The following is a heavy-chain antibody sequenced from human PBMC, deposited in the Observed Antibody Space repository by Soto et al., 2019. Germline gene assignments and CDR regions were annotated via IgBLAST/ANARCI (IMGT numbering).Heavy chain of an antibody. CDR1: GFTFSSYG. J-gene: IGHJ3*02. CDR2: IWYDGSNK. D-gene: IGHD6-19*01. Sequence: QVQLVESGGGVVQPGRSLRLSCAASGFTFSSYGMHWVRQAPGKGLEWVAVIWYDGSNKYYADSVKGRFTISRDNSKNTLYLQMNSLRAEDTGVYYCARDEWQWLVLYAFDIWGQGTMVTVSS. V-gene: IGHV3-33*01. CDR3: ARDEWQWLVLYAFDI.